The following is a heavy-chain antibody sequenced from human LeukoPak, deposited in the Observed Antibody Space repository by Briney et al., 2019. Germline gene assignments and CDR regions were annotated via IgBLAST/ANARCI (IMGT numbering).Heavy chain of an antibody. CDR3: ARGGLAAKYYFDY. J-gene: IGHJ4*02. Sequence: SETLSLTCTVSGGSIRSSTYYWSWIRQPPGKGLEFIGYIYDSGAANYNPSLKSRVTLSVDTSKNQSSLKLSSVTAADTAAYYCARGGLAAKYYFDYWGQGTLVTVSS. V-gene: IGHV4-61*01. CDR2: IYDSGAA. D-gene: IGHD3-3*02. CDR1: GGSIRSSTYY.